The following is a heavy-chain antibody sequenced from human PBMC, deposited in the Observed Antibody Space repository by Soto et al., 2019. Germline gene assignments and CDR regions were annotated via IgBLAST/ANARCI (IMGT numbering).Heavy chain of an antibody. J-gene: IGHJ6*03. CDR2: ISGSGGST. CDR3: AKDNFYCSGGSCPYYYYMDV. CDR1: GFTFSSYA. Sequence: GGSLRLSCAASGFTFSSYAMSWVRQAPGKGLEWVSAISGSGGSTYYAYSVKGRFTISRDNSKNTLYLQMNSLRAEDTAVYYCAKDNFYCSGGSCPYYYYMDVWGKGTTVTVSS. V-gene: IGHV3-23*01. D-gene: IGHD2-15*01.